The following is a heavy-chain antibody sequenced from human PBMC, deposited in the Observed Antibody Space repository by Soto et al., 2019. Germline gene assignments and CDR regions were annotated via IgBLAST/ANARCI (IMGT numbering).Heavy chain of an antibody. J-gene: IGHJ4*02. CDR1: GYTFTSYG. V-gene: IGHV1-18*01. Sequence: QVQLVQSGAEVKKPGASVKVSCKASGYTFTSYGISWVRQATGQGLEWMGWISAYNGNIKYAQKLQGRVTMTTDTSTSPAYMELRSLRSADTAVYYCARDLAVGLVDYWGQGTLVTVSS. CDR2: ISAYNGNI. D-gene: IGHD6-19*01. CDR3: ARDLAVGLVDY.